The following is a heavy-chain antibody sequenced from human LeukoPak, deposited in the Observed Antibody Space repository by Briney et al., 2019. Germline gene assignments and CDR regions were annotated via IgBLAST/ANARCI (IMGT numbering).Heavy chain of an antibody. V-gene: IGHV1-2*02. J-gene: IGHJ4*02. CDR1: GYTFTGYY. CDR3: ARAFGATVVTLVY. D-gene: IGHD4-23*01. CDR2: INPNSGGT. Sequence: ASVKVSCKASGYTFTGYYMHWVRQAPGQGLEWVGWINPNSGGTNYAQKFQGRVTMTRDTSISTAYMELSRLRSDDTAVYYCARAFGATVVTLVYWGQGTLVTVSS.